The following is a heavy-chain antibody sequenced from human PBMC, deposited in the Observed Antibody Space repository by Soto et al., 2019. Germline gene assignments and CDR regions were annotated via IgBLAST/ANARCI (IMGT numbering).Heavy chain of an antibody. V-gene: IGHV4-34*01. CDR1: GGSFSGYY. J-gene: IGHJ6*02. CDR2: INHSGST. CDR3: ARGQRMPYYYYYGMDV. D-gene: IGHD2-15*01. Sequence: PSETLSLTCAVYGGSFSGYYWSWIRQPPGKGLEWIGEINHSGSTNYNPSLKSRVTISVDTSKNQFSLKLSSVTAADTAVYYCARGQRMPYYYYYGMDVWGQGTTVTVSS.